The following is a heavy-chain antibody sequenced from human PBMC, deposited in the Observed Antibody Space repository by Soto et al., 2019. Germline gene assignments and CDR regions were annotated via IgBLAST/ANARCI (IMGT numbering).Heavy chain of an antibody. D-gene: IGHD3-22*01. CDR2: INDSGST. V-gene: IGHV4-34*01. CDR3: ARGSHKLHSYDSSGFYHYVDY. J-gene: IGHJ4*02. Sequence: QVQLQQWGAGLLKPSETLSLTCAVYGGSFSDYSWTWIRQPPGKGLEWIGEINDSGSTNYTPSLERRVTLSRDTSKNRFSLKLSSVTAADTAVYYCARGSHKLHSYDSSGFYHYVDYWGQGSLVTVSS. CDR1: GGSFSDYS.